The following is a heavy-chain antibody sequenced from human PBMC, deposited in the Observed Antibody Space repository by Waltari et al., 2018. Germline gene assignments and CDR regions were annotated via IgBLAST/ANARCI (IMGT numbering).Heavy chain of an antibody. V-gene: IGHV4-38-2*02. CDR3: AEEGNTTAGLFDS. CDR2: IYHTGSS. Sequence: QVQLRESGPGLVGSSETLSLTCTVSGHSVNNDFYWAWIRQSPGGGLEWIASIYHTGSSHYNSSLKSRVSISTDMSTKQFFLTLTHLTAADTAVYYCAEEGNTTAGLFDSWGQGTLVTVSS. J-gene: IGHJ4*02. CDR1: GHSVNNDFY. D-gene: IGHD6-25*01.